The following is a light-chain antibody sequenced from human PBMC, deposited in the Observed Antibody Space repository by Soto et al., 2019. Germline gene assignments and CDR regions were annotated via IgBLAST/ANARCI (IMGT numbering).Light chain of an antibody. Sequence: DIVLTQSPATLSVSPGERATLSCRASESLSSNLAWYQQKPGQAPRLLIYGASTRAIGIPARFSGSGSGTEFTLTISSLQSEDLAVYYCQQYNYWPPWTFGQGTKVDIK. CDR1: ESLSSN. J-gene: IGKJ1*01. CDR3: QQYNYWPPWT. V-gene: IGKV3-15*01. CDR2: GAS.